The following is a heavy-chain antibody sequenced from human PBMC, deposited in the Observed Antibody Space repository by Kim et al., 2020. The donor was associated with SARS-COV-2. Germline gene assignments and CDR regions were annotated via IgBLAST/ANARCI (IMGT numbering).Heavy chain of an antibody. CDR2: VSGSGGST. J-gene: IGHJ4*02. D-gene: IGHD2-21*02. CDR3: TKRGSIMAVTASFDY. CDR1: GFTFSGYA. V-gene: IGHV3-23*01. Sequence: GGSLRLSCVASGFTFSGYALSWVRQAPGKGLEWVSSVSGSGGSTYYADSVKGRFTISRDNSQNTLYLQMNSLRAEDTAVYYCTKRGSIMAVTASFDYWGQGTLVTVSS.